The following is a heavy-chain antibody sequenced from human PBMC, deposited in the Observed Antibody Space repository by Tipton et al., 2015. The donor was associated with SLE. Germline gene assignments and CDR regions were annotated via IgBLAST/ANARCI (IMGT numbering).Heavy chain of an antibody. Sequence: LSLTCAASRFTFSTYGMRWVRQSPEKGLEWVSSISGSDGSTYYADSVKGRFTISRDNAKTSLYLQMDRLRAEDTAVYYCARDGSGWSITWGQGTLVTVSS. CDR2: ISGSDGST. CDR1: RFTFSTYG. CDR3: ARDGSGWSIT. D-gene: IGHD6-19*01. V-gene: IGHV3-23*01. J-gene: IGHJ5*02.